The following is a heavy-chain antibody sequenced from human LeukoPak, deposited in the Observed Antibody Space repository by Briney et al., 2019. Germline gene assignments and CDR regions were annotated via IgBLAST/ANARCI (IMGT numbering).Heavy chain of an antibody. D-gene: IGHD4-17*01. Sequence: GGSLRLSCAASGFTFSSYSMNWVRQAPGKGLEWVSYISSSSSTIYYADSVKGRFTISRDNAKNSLYLQMNSLKAEDTAVYYCAREEGTVTTRPYDYWGQGTLVTVSS. V-gene: IGHV3-48*01. CDR2: ISSSSSTI. CDR3: AREEGTVTTRPYDY. J-gene: IGHJ4*02. CDR1: GFTFSSYS.